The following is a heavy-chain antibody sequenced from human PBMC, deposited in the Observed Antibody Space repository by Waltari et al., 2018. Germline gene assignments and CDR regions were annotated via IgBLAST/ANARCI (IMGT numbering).Heavy chain of an antibody. CDR2: LSGSGLI. J-gene: IGHJ6*02. D-gene: IGHD3-10*01. CDR3: AKDEGNRRAPTFGMDV. V-gene: IGHV3-23*01. Sequence: EMQLLASGGGLAQPGGSVRVSCAAPGFTLTSYTLNWVRQAPGGGLEWLSLLSGSGLIDYADSVKGRFTISRDTSKNTVYLQMDSLRAEDTAVYYCAKDEGNRRAPTFGMDVWGRGTTVIVS. CDR1: GFTLTSYT.